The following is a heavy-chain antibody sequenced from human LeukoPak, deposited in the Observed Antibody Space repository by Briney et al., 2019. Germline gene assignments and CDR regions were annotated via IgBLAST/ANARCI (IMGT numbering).Heavy chain of an antibody. J-gene: IGHJ4*02. V-gene: IGHV3-7*01. CDR3: VTEVSGSFPT. CDR2: INQDGSER. Sequence: GGSLRLSCAASRFTFSNYWMTWVRQAPGKGLEWVANINQDGSERYYVDSVKGRFTISRDNAKSSLYLQMNSLRAEDTAVYYCVTEVSGSFPTWGQGTLVTVSS. D-gene: IGHD1-26*01. CDR1: RFTFSNYW.